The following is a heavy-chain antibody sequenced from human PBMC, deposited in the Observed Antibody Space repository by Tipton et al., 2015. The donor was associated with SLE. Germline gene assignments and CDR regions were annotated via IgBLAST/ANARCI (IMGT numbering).Heavy chain of an antibody. J-gene: IGHJ3*02. D-gene: IGHD1-14*01. Sequence: TLSLTCSVSGGSIGSIDNFWGWIRQPPGKGLEWIGSIYYSGSTYYNPSLKSRVTISEDTSKNQFSLKLSSVTAADTAVYYCASGDDRSAFDIWGQGTMVTVSS. CDR3: ASGDDRSAFDI. CDR1: GGSIGSIDNF. V-gene: IGHV4-39*07. CDR2: IYYSGST.